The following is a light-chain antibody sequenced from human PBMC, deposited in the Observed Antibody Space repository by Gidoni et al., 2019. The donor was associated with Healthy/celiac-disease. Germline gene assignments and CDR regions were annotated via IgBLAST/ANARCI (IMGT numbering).Light chain of an antibody. CDR2: DAS. Sequence: DIQMTKTPSSLSASVGDRVTITCQASQDISKYLNWYQQKPGKAPNLLIYDASNFETGVPSMFSGSGSGADFTFTISSLQHEDIATYYCQQYDNLPIFTFXPXTKVDIK. CDR3: QQYDNLPIFT. J-gene: IGKJ3*01. CDR1: QDISKY. V-gene: IGKV1-33*01.